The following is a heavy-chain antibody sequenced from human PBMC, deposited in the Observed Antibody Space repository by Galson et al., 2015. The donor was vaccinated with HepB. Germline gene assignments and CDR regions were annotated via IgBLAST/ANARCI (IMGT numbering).Heavy chain of an antibody. V-gene: IGHV3-48*02. CDR2: ISSSSSTI. Sequence: SLRLSCAASGFTFSSYSMNWVRQAPGKGLEWVSYISSSSSTIYYADSVRGRFTISRDNAKNSLYLQMNILRDEDTAVYYCASWGDYAYYFDYWGQGTLVTVSS. J-gene: IGHJ4*02. D-gene: IGHD4-17*01. CDR3: ASWGDYAYYFDY. CDR1: GFTFSSYS.